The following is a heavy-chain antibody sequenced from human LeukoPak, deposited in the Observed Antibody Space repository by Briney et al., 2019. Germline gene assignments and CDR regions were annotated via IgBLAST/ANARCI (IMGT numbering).Heavy chain of an antibody. D-gene: IGHD4-11*01. CDR1: GGSISSRNW. CDR3: ASANDYSNVDY. V-gene: IGHV4-30-4*01. J-gene: IGHJ4*02. CDR2: IYYSGST. Sequence: SETLSLTCGVSGGSISSRNWWTWVRQAPGKGLEWIGYIYYSGSTYYNPSLKSRVTISVDTSKNQFSLKLSSVTAADTAVYYCASANDYSNVDYWGQGTLVTVSS.